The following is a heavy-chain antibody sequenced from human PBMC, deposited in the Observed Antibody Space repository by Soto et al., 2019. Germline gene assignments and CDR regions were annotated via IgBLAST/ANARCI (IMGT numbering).Heavy chain of an antibody. CDR1: GGSVSSGSYY. V-gene: IGHV4-61*01. CDR3: ASGGCSYAVGYYYYYGMDV. J-gene: IGHJ6*02. Sequence: PSETLSLTCTVSGGSVSSGSYYWSWIRQPPGKGLEWIGYIYYSGSTNYNPSLKSRVTISVDTSKNQFSLKLSSVTAADTAVYYCASGGCSYAVGYYYYYGMDVWGQGTTVTVSS. CDR2: IYYSGST. D-gene: IGHD5-18*01.